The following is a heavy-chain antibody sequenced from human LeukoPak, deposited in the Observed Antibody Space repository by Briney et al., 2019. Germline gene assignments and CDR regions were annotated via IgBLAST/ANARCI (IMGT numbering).Heavy chain of an antibody. CDR2: IYTSGST. D-gene: IGHD3-3*01. Sequence: TASQTLSLTCTVSGGSISSGTYYWGWIRQPAGKGLEWIGRIYTSGSTNYNPSLKSRVTISVDTSKNQFSLKLSSETAADTAVYYCARGPIWSGYYNNWFDPWGQETLVTVSS. V-gene: IGHV4-61*02. J-gene: IGHJ5*02. CDR1: GGSISSGTYY. CDR3: ARGPIWSGYYNNWFDP.